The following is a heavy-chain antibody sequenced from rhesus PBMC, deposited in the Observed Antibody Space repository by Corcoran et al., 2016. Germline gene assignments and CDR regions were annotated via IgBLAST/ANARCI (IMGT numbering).Heavy chain of an antibody. CDR2: IQGSRGST. CDR1: GASISRDY. V-gene: IGHV4S2*01. J-gene: IGHJ4*01. D-gene: IGHD1-44*02. CDR3: ARAPHGSWEAFDN. Sequence: QVQLQESGPGLLNPSETLPLTCAVSGASISRDYWNWIRQAPGKGLEGIGRIQGSRGSTDYNPPLKSRVTSSSDTSKNHFSLRLTSVTAADTAVYYCARAPHGSWEAFDNWGQGVLVTVSS.